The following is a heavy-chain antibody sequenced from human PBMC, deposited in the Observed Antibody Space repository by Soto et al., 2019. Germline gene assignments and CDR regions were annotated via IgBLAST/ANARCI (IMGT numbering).Heavy chain of an antibody. CDR2: IYYSGST. V-gene: IGHV4-59*01. D-gene: IGHD2-15*01. CDR1: GGSISSYC. Sequence: SETLCLTCTVAGGSISSYCWSWIRQPPGKGLEWIGYIYYSGSTNYNPSLKSRVTISVDTSKNQFSLKLSSVTAADTAVYYCARALREVGYCSGGSCYPSWFDPWGQGTLVTVSS. CDR3: ARALREVGYCSGGSCYPSWFDP. J-gene: IGHJ5*02.